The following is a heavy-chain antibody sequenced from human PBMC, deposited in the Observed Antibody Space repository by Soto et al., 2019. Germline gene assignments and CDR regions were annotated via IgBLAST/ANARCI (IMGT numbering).Heavy chain of an antibody. Sequence: SETLSLTCAVYGGSFSGYYWSWIRQPPGKGLEWIGEINHSGSTNYNPSLKSRVTISVDTSKNQFSRKLSSVTAADTAVYYCARKRGGQAARPFWAEYFQHWGQGTLVTVSS. CDR3: ARKRGGQAARPFWAEYFQH. V-gene: IGHV4-34*01. D-gene: IGHD6-6*01. J-gene: IGHJ1*01. CDR2: INHSGST. CDR1: GGSFSGYY.